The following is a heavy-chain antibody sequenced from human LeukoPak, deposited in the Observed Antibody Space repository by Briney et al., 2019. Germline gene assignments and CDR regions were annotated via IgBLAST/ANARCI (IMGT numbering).Heavy chain of an antibody. Sequence: PSETLSLTCSVSGYSISSGYYWGWIRQPPGKGLKWIGSMYHSGSTYSNPTLKSRVTISVDTSKNQFSLNLNSVTAADTAVYYCARSWNYGRAVEAFDIWGQGTMVTVSS. CDR2: MYHSGST. J-gene: IGHJ3*02. CDR1: GYSISSGYY. CDR3: ARSWNYGRAVEAFDI. D-gene: IGHD1-7*01. V-gene: IGHV4-38-2*01.